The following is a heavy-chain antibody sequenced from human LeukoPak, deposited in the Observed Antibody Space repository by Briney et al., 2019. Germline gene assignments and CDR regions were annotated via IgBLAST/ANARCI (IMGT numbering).Heavy chain of an antibody. V-gene: IGHV3-74*01. CDR2: IDSDGSST. Sequence: GGSLRLSCAASGFTFSSYWMHWVRQAPGKGLVWVSRIDSDGSSTSYADSVKGRFTISRDNAKNTLCLQMNSLRAEDTAVYYCASLYGDYNWFDPWGQGTLVTVSS. CDR3: ASLYGDYNWFDP. CDR1: GFTFSSYW. J-gene: IGHJ5*02. D-gene: IGHD4-17*01.